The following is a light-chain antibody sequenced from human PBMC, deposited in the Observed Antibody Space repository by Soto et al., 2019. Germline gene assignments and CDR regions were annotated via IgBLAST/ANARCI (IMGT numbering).Light chain of an antibody. J-gene: IGLJ1*01. CDR3: QSYESSLTALYV. Sequence: QPVLTQPPSVSGAPGQRVTISCTGSSSNIGAGYDVQWYQQLPGTAPKLLMYGNTNRPSGVPDRFSGSKSGTSASLAITGLQAEDEADYYCQSYESSLTALYVFGTGTKLTVL. CDR2: GNT. V-gene: IGLV1-40*01. CDR1: SSNIGAGYD.